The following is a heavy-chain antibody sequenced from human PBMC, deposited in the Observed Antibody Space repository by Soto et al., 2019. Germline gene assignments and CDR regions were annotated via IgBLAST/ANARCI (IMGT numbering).Heavy chain of an antibody. CDR3: AKDPVQYSSSYYYYGMGV. Sequence: VLLVESGGGVVQPGRSLRLSCAASGFTFSSYGMHWVRQAPGKGLEWVAVISYDGSNKDYADSVKGRFTISRDNVQNPLYLLNRRLRADDTAVYYCAKDPVQYSSSYYYYGMGVWGQGTTVTVSS. D-gene: IGHD6-13*01. J-gene: IGHJ6*02. V-gene: IGHV3-30*18. CDR1: GFTFSSYG. CDR2: ISYDGSNK.